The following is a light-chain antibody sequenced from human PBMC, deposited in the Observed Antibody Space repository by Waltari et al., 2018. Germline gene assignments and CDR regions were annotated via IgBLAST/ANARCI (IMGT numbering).Light chain of an antibody. CDR3: AAWDDRLNGGV. J-gene: IGLJ3*02. Sequence: QSVLTQPPSASGTPGQTVPISCSGGSSNLGTNTVNWYRQVPGAAPKLLIDGNYQRPSGVPARFSGSKSGTSASLAISGLQSEDEADYYCAAWDDRLNGGVFGGGTKLTVL. CDR2: GNY. V-gene: IGLV1-44*01. CDR1: SSNLGTNT.